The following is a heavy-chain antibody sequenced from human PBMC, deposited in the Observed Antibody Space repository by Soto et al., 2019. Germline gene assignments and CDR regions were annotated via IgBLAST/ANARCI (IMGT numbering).Heavy chain of an antibody. CDR1: GFTVSGNY. CDR3: ARGLYGSASWCYYGMDV. V-gene: IGHV3-53*01. D-gene: IGHD3-10*01. Sequence: EVQLVESGGGMIQPGRSLRLSCAASGFTVSGNYMSWVRQAPGKGLEWVSVIYSDGGTDYADSVKGRFTISRDNSKNTLYLQMNSLRAEDTAVFYCARGLYGSASWCYYGMDVWGQGTTVTVSS. J-gene: IGHJ6*02. CDR2: IYSDGGT.